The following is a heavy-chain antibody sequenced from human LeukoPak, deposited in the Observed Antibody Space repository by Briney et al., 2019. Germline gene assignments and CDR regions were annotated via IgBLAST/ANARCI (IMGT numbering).Heavy chain of an antibody. J-gene: IGHJ6*03. CDR3: ARDLRDYYYMDV. CDR1: GYTFTGYY. Sequence: ASVKVSCKASGYTFTGYYMHWVRQAPGQGLEWMGWINPNSGGTNYAQKFQGRVTMTRDTSISTAYMELSRLRPDDTAVYYCARDLRDYYYMDVWGKGTTVTVSS. V-gene: IGHV1-2*02. CDR2: INPNSGGT.